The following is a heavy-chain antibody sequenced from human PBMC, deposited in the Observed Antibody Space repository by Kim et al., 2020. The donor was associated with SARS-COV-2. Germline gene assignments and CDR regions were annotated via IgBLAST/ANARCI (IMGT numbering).Heavy chain of an antibody. CDR1: GGTFSSYA. D-gene: IGHD3-10*01. Sequence: SVKVSCKASGGTFSSYAISWVRQAPGQGLEWMGGIIPIFGTANYAQKFQGRVTITADESTSTAYMELSSLRSEDTAVYYCARDKRGYYGSGSYLGWFDPWGQGTLVTVSS. J-gene: IGHJ5*02. CDR2: IIPIFGTA. V-gene: IGHV1-69*13. CDR3: ARDKRGYYGSGSYLGWFDP.